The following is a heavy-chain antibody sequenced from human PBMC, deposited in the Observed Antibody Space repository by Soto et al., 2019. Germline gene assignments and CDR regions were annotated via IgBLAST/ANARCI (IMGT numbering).Heavy chain of an antibody. J-gene: IGHJ4*02. Sequence: GGSLRLSCAASGFTFSSYGMHWVRQAPGKGLEWVAVIWYDGSNKYYADSVKGRFTISRDNSKNTLYLQMNSLRAEDTAVYYCARAGYDFWSGYPPVYYFDYWGQRT. V-gene: IGHV3-33*01. CDR1: GFTFSSYG. CDR3: ARAGYDFWSGYPPVYYFDY. CDR2: IWYDGSNK. D-gene: IGHD3-3*01.